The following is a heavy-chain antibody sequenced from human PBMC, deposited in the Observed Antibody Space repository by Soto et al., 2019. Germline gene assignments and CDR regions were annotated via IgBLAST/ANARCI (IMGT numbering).Heavy chain of an antibody. V-gene: IGHV1-24*01. CDR1: GFTLTELS. Sequence: VSVKVSCKVSGFTLTELSMYWVRQAPGKGLEWMGGFDPEDGETIYAQRFQGRVTMTEDTSTDTAFMELSSLTSDDTAVYYCATGSSGWSDYWGQGTLVTVSS. J-gene: IGHJ4*02. D-gene: IGHD6-19*01. CDR2: FDPEDGET. CDR3: ATGSSGWSDY.